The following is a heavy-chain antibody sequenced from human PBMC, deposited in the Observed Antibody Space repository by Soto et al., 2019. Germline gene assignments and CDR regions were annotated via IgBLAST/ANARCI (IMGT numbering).Heavy chain of an antibody. V-gene: IGHV3-21*01. D-gene: IGHD1-26*01. CDR2: ISSSGVVL. Sequence: EERLVESGGGLVKPGGSLRLSCAASGFLFSGYHMSWVRQAPGKGLEWVASISSSGVVLYYADSMRGRFVISRDNTLNTLFLQLNSRSAETTAVYFCARDVGWETPQPQHVIWGQGTLVTVSS. J-gene: IGHJ4*02. CDR3: ARDVGWETPQPQHVI. CDR1: GFLFSGYH.